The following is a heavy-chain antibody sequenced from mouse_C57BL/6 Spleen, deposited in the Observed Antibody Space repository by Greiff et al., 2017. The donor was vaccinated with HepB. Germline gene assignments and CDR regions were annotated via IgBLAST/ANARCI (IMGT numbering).Heavy chain of an antibody. Sequence: VQLQESGPELVKPGASVKISCKASGYAFSSSWMNWVKQRPGKGLEWIGRIYPGDGDTNYNGKFKGKATLTADKSSSTAYMQLSSLTSEDSAVYFCARNCGSSLDYWGQGTSVTVSS. D-gene: IGHD1-1*01. CDR2: IYPGDGDT. V-gene: IGHV1-82*01. CDR1: GYAFSSSW. J-gene: IGHJ4*01. CDR3: ARNCGSSLDY.